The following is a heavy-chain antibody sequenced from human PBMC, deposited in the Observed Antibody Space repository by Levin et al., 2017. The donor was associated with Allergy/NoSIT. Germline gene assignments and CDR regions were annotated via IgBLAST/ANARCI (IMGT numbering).Heavy chain of an antibody. CDR3: ARAGDYDSSGYFDY. CDR2: IYYSGST. J-gene: IGHJ4*02. D-gene: IGHD3-22*01. Sequence: PSETLSLTCTVSGGSISSGDYYWSWIRQPPGKGLEWIGYIYYSGSTYYNPSLKSRVTISVDTSKNQFSLKLSSVTAADTAVYYCARAGDYDSSGYFDYWGQGTLVTVSS. V-gene: IGHV4-30-4*01. CDR1: GGSISSGDYY.